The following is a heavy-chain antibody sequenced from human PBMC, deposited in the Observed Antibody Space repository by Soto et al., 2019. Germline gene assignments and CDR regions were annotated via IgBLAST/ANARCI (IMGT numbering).Heavy chain of an antibody. J-gene: IGHJ2*01. CDR1: GFTFSGYT. CDR3: ASWGYDSYLDF. CDR2: ISSSSSYI. V-gene: IGHV3-21*06. D-gene: IGHD5-12*01. Sequence: EVLLVESGGGLVKPGGSLRLSCATSGFTFSGYTMNWVRQAPGKGLEWVSSISSSSSYIDYAVSVKGRFTISRDNAKNSLYLQMNSLSAEDTAVYYCASWGYDSYLDFWGRGTLVTVSS.